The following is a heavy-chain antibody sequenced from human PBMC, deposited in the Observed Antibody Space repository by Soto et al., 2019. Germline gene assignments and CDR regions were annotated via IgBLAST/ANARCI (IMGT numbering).Heavy chain of an antibody. Sequence: SETLSLTCAVSGGSISSGGYSWNWLRQPPGKGLEWIGYIYYSGGTNYNPSLKSRVAISVDTSKNQFSLKLNSMTAADTAVYYCARHNYGSGSTYFDYWGQGTLVTVSS. V-gene: IGHV4-61*08. J-gene: IGHJ4*02. CDR1: GGSISSGGYS. D-gene: IGHD3-10*01. CDR2: IYYSGGT. CDR3: ARHNYGSGSTYFDY.